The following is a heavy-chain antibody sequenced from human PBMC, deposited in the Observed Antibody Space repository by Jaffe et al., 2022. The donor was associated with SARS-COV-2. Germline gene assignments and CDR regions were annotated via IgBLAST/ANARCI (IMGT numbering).Heavy chain of an antibody. J-gene: IGHJ4*02. Sequence: QVQLVESGGGVVQPGRSLRLSCAASGFTFSSYGMHWVRQAPGKGLEWVAVIWYDGSNKYYADSVKGRFTISRDNSKNTLYLQMNSLRAEDTAVYYCAREISGYDKCFDYWGQGTLVTVSS. CDR3: AREISGYDKCFDY. CDR1: GFTFSSYG. V-gene: IGHV3-33*01. CDR2: IWYDGSNK. D-gene: IGHD5-12*01.